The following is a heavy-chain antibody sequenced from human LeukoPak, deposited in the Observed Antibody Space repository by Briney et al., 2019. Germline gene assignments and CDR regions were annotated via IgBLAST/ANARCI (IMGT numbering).Heavy chain of an antibody. Sequence: PSQTLSLTCTVSGGSIVTGNHYWSWIRQPAGKGLEWIGRIYASGSTNYNPSLKSRVTISVDTSKNQFSLRLSSVTAADTAMYYCARDRRYASSNYYYYYMDVWGKGTTVTVSS. CDR1: GGSIVTGNHY. V-gene: IGHV4-61*02. CDR2: IYASGST. J-gene: IGHJ6*03. D-gene: IGHD3-16*01. CDR3: ARDRRYASSNYYYYYMDV.